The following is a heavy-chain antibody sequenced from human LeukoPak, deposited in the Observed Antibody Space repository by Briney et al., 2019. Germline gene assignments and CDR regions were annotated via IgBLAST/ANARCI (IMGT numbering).Heavy chain of an antibody. CDR2: IYSGGST. CDR3: ARDRGGSYYYFDY. V-gene: IGHV3-66*01. D-gene: IGHD1-26*01. J-gene: IGHJ4*02. Sequence: GGSLRLSCAASGFTVSSNYMSWLRQAPGKGLEWVSVIYSGGSTYYADSVKGRFTISRDNSKNTLYLQMNSLRAEDTAVYYCARDRGGSYYYFDYWGQGTLVTVSS. CDR1: GFTVSSNY.